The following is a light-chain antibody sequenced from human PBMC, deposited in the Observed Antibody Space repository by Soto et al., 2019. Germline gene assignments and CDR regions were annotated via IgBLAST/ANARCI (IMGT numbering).Light chain of an antibody. J-gene: IGLJ2*01. CDR1: SSDVGVYNF. V-gene: IGLV2-14*01. CDR3: SSYTSSSTPVV. Sequence: QSALTQPASVSGSPGQSITISCSGTSSDVGVYNFVSWYQHHPGKAPQLMIYEVSNRPSGVSNRFSGSKSGNTPSLTISGLHAEDEGDYYCSSYTSSSTPVVFGGGTKVTVL. CDR2: EVS.